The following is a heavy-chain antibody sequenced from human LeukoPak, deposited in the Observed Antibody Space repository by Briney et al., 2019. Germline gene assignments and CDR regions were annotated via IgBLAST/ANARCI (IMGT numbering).Heavy chain of an antibody. CDR2: TYYRSKWYN. CDR1: GDSFSSNSAA. J-gene: IGHJ3*02. V-gene: IGHV6-1*01. CDR3: ARDYDSSDDAFDI. Sequence: SQTLSLTCAISGDSFSSNSAAWSWIRQSPSRGLEWLGRTYYRSKWYNDYAVSVKSRITINPDTSKNQFSLQLNSVTPEDTAVYYCARDYDSSDDAFDIWGQGTMVTVSS. D-gene: IGHD3-22*01.